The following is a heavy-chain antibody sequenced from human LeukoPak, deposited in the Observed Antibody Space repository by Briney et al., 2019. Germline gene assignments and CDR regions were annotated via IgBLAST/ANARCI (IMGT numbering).Heavy chain of an antibody. CDR2: INPNSGGT. D-gene: IGHD3-10*02. CDR3: ARSSIFGAVYYYYYMDV. V-gene: IGHV1-2*02. Sequence: ASVKVSCKASGYTFTSYYMHWVRQAPGQGLEWMGWINPNSGGTNYAQKFQGRVTMTRDTSISTAYMELSRLRSDDTAVYYCARSSIFGAVYYYYYMDVWGKGTTVTVSS. J-gene: IGHJ6*03. CDR1: GYTFTSYY.